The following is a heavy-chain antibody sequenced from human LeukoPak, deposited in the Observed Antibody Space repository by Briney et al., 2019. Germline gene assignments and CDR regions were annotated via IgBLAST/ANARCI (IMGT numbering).Heavy chain of an antibody. Sequence: GGSLRLSCAASGFTFSSYEMNWVRQAPGKGLEWVSYISSSGSTIYYADSVKGRFTISRDNAKNSLYLQMNSLRAEDTAVYYCAREHNWNDPERDAFDIWGQGTMVTVSS. CDR3: AREHNWNDPERDAFDI. CDR1: GFTFSSYE. J-gene: IGHJ3*02. V-gene: IGHV3-48*03. CDR2: ISSSGSTI. D-gene: IGHD1-20*01.